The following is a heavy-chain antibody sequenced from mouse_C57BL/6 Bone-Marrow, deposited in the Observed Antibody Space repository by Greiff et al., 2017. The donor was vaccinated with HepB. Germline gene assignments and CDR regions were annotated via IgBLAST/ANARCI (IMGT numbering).Heavy chain of an antibody. CDR2: IYPGDGDT. CDR1: GYAFSSSW. V-gene: IGHV1-82*01. CDR3: AGQLRTGFAY. D-gene: IGHD3-2*02. Sequence: QVQLQQSGPELVKPGASVKISCKASGYAFSSSWMNWVKQRPGKGLEWIGRIYPGDGDTNYNGKFKGKATLTADKSSSTAYMQLSSLTSEDSAVYFCAGQLRTGFAYWGQGTLVTVSA. J-gene: IGHJ3*01.